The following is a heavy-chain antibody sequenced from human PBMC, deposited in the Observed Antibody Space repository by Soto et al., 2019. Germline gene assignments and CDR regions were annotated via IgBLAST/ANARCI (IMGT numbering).Heavy chain of an antibody. Sequence: PGGSLRLSCAASGFTFSSYGMHWVRQAPGKGLEWVAVISYDGSNKYYADSVKGRFTISRDNSKNTLYLQMNSLRAEDTAVDYCAKDGDKYYDFWGGYYRANWFDPWGQGTLVTVSS. D-gene: IGHD3-3*01. V-gene: IGHV3-30*18. CDR2: ISYDGSNK. CDR3: AKDGDKYYDFWGGYYRANWFDP. CDR1: GFTFSSYG. J-gene: IGHJ5*02.